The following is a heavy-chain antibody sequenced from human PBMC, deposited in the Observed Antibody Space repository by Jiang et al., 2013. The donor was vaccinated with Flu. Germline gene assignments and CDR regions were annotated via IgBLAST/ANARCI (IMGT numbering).Heavy chain of an antibody. D-gene: IGHD1-26*01. V-gene: IGHV4-59*01. CDR1: GGSFSTYY. CDR2: IYYSGST. J-gene: IGHJ4*02. CDR3: ARYSGSHSGKYYFDH. Sequence: SGPGLVKSSETLSLTCTVSGGSFSTYYWSWIRQPPGKGLEWIGYIYYSGSTNYNPSVKSRVTISVDTSKNQFSLKLSSVTAADTAVYYCARYSGSHSGKYYFDHWGQGTPVTVSS.